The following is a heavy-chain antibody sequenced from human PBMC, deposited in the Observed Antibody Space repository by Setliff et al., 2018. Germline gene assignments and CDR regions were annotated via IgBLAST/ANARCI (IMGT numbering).Heavy chain of an antibody. V-gene: IGHV3-72*01. CDR3: AKSRGQWSFDY. CDR2: SRDKPSSYTT. J-gene: IGHJ4*02. CDR1: GFTFSSYS. Sequence: PGGSLRLSCEASGFTFSSYSMNWVRQAPGKGLEWVGRSRDKPSSYTTEYAASVKGRFTISRDDSERSLYLQMNSLRAEDTAVYYCAKSRGQWSFDYWGQGTLVTVSS. D-gene: IGHD6-19*01.